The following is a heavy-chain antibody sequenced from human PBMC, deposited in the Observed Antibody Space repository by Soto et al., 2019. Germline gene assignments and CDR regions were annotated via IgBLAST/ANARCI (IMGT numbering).Heavy chain of an antibody. CDR3: ARGRGDYSKQRIAY. J-gene: IGHJ4*02. CDR2: IYYRGST. Sequence: QVQLQESGPGLVKPSQTLSLTCTVSGGSISSGGYYWSWIRQHPGKGLEWIGYIYYRGSTYYNTSTQIRVTITVGTSKNQYSLKLSSVTAADTAVYYCARGRGDYSKQRIAYWGQGTLVTVSS. CDR1: GGSISSGGYY. V-gene: IGHV4-31*03. D-gene: IGHD4-4*01.